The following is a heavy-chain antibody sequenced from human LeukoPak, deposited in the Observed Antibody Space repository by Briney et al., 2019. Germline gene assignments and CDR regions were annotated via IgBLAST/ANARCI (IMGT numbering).Heavy chain of an antibody. J-gene: IGHJ6*03. Sequence: SETLSLTYTVSGGSISSSTYFWGWIRQPPGKGLEWIGTIYYSGSTYYNPSLKSRVTISVDSSKNQFSLRLSSVTAADTAVYFCARGRVSSSTWYSTYYYYFYMDVWGKGTTVTVSS. D-gene: IGHD6-13*01. CDR2: IYYSGST. V-gene: IGHV4-39*07. CDR1: GGSISSSTYF. CDR3: ARGRVSSSTWYSTYYYYFYMDV.